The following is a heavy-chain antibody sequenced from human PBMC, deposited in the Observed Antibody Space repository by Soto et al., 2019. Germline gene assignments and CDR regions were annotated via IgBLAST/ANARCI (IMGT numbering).Heavy chain of an antibody. J-gene: IGHJ4*02. D-gene: IGHD1-26*01. Sequence: ASVKVSCKASEDTFTANYIHWVRQAPEQGLAGMGWVNAKSGGTNYPQKVQGRVTMTRDTSRSTFYLTLNRLTSADTAVYYCARDLAKGGGSAGFDYWGQGTMVTVSS. CDR2: VNAKSGGT. V-gene: IGHV1-2*02. CDR3: ARDLAKGGGSAGFDY. CDR1: EDTFTANY.